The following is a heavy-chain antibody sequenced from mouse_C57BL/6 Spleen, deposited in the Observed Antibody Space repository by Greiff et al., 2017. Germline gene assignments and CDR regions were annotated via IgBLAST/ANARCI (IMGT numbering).Heavy chain of an antibody. CDR1: GYSITSGYY. CDR2: ISYDGSN. D-gene: IGHD4-1*01. J-gene: IGHJ2*01. CDR3: ARDRLGNFDY. Sequence: ESGPGLVKPSQSLSLTCSVTGYSITSGYYWNWIRQFPGNKLEWMGYISYDGSNNYNPSLKNRISITRDTSKNQFFLKLNSVTTEDTATYYCARDRLGNFDYWGQGTTLTVSS. V-gene: IGHV3-6*01.